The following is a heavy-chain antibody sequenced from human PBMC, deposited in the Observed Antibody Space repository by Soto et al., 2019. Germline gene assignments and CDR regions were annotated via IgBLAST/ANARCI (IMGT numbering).Heavy chain of an antibody. CDR3: AKETTVTTFVRYFYYYGMDV. CDR2: ISDDGSNK. CDR1: GFSFSTYA. D-gene: IGHD4-17*01. V-gene: IGHV3-30*18. J-gene: IGHJ6*02. Sequence: QVQLVESGGGVVQPGRSLRLSCAASGFSFSTYAMHWVRQAPGKGLEWVAVISDDGSNKYYADSARGRFTISRDNSQKSLYLHMNRLRADDTAVYYCAKETTVTTFVRYFYYYGMDVWGQGTTVTVSS.